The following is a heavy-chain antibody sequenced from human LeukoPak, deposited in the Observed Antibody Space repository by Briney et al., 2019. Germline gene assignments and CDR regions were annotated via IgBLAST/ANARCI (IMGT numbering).Heavy chain of an antibody. D-gene: IGHD3-10*01. J-gene: IGHJ4*02. CDR1: GGTFSSYA. CDR3: ARESYYGSGSYFDY. CDR2: IIPIFGIA. V-gene: IGHV1-69*04. Sequence: SVEVSCKASGGTFSSYAISWVRQAPGQGLEWMGRIIPIFGIANYAQKFQGRVTITADKSTSTAYMELSSLRSEDTAVYYCARESYYGSGSYFDYWGQGTLVTVSS.